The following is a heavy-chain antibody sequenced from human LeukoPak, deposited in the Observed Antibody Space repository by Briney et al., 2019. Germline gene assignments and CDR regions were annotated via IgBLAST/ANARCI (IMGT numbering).Heavy chain of an antibody. D-gene: IGHD5-24*01. Sequence: GGSLRLSCAASGFTFSTYGMHWVRRAPGKGLEWVAFIRYDGNNKYYTDSVKGRFTISRDNSKNTLYLQINSLRSEDTAVYYCAKEGRRDGYNFDYWGQGTLVTVSS. CDR1: GFTFSTYG. J-gene: IGHJ4*02. CDR3: AKEGRRDGYNFDY. V-gene: IGHV3-30*02. CDR2: IRYDGNNK.